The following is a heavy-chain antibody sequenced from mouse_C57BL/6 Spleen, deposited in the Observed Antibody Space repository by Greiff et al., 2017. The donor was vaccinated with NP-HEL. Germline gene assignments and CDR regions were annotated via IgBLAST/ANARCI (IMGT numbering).Heavy chain of an antibody. J-gene: IGHJ2*01. Sequence: EVKLMESGGGLVKPGGSLKLSCAASGFTFSDYGMHWVRQAPEKGLEWVAYISSGSSTIYYADTVKGRFTISRDNAKNTLFLQMTSLRSEDTAMYYCARPFYYGSGSEYYFDYWGQGTTLTVSS. D-gene: IGHD1-1*01. CDR3: ARPFYYGSGSEYYFDY. CDR1: GFTFSDYG. CDR2: ISSGSSTI. V-gene: IGHV5-17*01.